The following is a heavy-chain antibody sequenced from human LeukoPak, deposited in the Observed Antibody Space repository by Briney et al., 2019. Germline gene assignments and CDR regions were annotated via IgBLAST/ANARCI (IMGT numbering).Heavy chain of an antibody. Sequence: SETLSLTCTVSGGSISSHYWSWIRQPPGKGLEWIGYIYYSGSTNYNPSLKSRVTISVDASKNQFSLNLTSVTAADAAVYYCARDLGYSGFDWAPWGQGTLVTVSS. V-gene: IGHV4-59*11. D-gene: IGHD5-12*01. J-gene: IGHJ5*02. CDR2: IYYSGST. CDR3: ARDLGYSGFDWAP. CDR1: GGSISSHY.